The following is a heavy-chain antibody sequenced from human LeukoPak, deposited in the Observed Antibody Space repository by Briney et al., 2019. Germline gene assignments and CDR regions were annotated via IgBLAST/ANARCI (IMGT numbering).Heavy chain of an antibody. V-gene: IGHV3-21*01. J-gene: IGHJ6*02. D-gene: IGHD4-23*01. CDR3: ARSTVVTPALDV. CDR2: ISSSSIYI. Sequence: GGSLRLSCAASGFTFSSYSMNWVRQAPGKGLEWVSSISSSSIYIYYADSVKGRFTISRDNAKNSLYLQMNSLRAEDTAVYYCARSTVVTPALDVWGQGTTVTVSS. CDR1: GFTFSSYS.